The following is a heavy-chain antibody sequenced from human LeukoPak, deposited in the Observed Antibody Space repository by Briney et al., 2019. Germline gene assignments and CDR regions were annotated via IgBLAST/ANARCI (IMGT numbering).Heavy chain of an antibody. D-gene: IGHD3-9*01. Sequence: SETLSLTCAVYGGSFSGYYWSWIRQPPGKGLEWIGEITHSGSTNYNPSLKSRVTISVDTSKNQFSLKLSSVTAADTAVYYCARAKGRPYYDILTGYYRVNWFDPWGQGTLVTVSS. V-gene: IGHV4-34*01. CDR1: GGSFSGYY. CDR2: ITHSGST. J-gene: IGHJ5*02. CDR3: ARAKGRPYYDILTGYYRVNWFDP.